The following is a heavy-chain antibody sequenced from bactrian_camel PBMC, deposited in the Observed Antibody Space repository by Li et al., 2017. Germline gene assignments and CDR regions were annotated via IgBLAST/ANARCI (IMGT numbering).Heavy chain of an antibody. J-gene: IGHJ6*01. CDR3: AADWDGNQCDLRYVDLGY. D-gene: IGHD6*01. CDR2: IHSTGTT. Sequence: VQLVESGGGLVQPGGSLRLSCEMPGYTYTSKPCMGWFRQAPGKEREGVAAIHSTGTTTYADSMKGRFTISQDNAKNTVDLQMNSLKPEDTAVYYCAADWDGNQCDLRYVDLGYWGQGTQVTVS. CDR1: GYTYTSKP. V-gene: IGHV3S53*01.